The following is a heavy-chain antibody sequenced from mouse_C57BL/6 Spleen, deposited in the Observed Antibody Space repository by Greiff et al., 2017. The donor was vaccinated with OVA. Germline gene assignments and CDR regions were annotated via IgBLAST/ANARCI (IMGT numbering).Heavy chain of an antibody. J-gene: IGHJ3*01. D-gene: IGHD2-4*01. CDR3: ARGGDYDPAWFAY. Sequence: QVQLQQPGAELVKPGASVKLSCKASGYTFTSYWMPWVKQRPGQGLEWIGMIHPNSGSTNYNAKFKIKATLTVDKSSSTAYMQRSSLTSEDSAVYYCARGGDYDPAWFAYWGQGTLVTVSA. CDR1: GYTFTSYW. CDR2: IHPNSGST. V-gene: IGHV1-64*01.